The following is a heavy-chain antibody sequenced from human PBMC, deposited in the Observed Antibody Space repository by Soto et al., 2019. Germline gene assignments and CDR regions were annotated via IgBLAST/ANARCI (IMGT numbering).Heavy chain of an antibody. V-gene: IGHV3-33*01. D-gene: IGHD3-3*01. Sequence: QVQLTESGGGVVQPGTSLRLSCAASGFNFSIYAMHWVRQAPGKGLEWMAVIWFDGSNNFYADSVRGRFTISRDNSKNTLFLQMNSLRAEDTDVYYCARVRRVANPYYFYYMDVWGKGTTVTVSS. CDR3: ARVRRVANPYYFYYMDV. J-gene: IGHJ6*03. CDR1: GFNFSIYA. CDR2: IWFDGSNN.